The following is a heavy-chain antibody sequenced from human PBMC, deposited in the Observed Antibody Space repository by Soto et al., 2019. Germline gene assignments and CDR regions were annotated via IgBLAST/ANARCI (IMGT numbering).Heavy chain of an antibody. CDR3: ARAGVYSHTELYYYYYYMDV. V-gene: IGHV1-69*10. J-gene: IGHJ6*03. CDR1: GGTFSSYT. Sequence: ASVKVSCKASGGTFSSYTISWVRQAPGQGLEWMGRIIPILGIANYAQKFQGRVTITAEKSTSTAYMELSSLRSEDTAVYYCARAGVYSHTELYYYYYYMDVWGKGTTVTVSS. CDR2: IIPILGIA. D-gene: IGHD5-18*01.